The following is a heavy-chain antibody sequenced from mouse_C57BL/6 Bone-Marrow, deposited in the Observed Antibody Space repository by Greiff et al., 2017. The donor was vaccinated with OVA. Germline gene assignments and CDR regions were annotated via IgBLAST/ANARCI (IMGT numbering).Heavy chain of an antibody. CDR2: ISDGGSYT. Sequence: EVMLVESGGGLVKPGGSLKLSCAASGFTFSSYAMSWVRQTPEKRLEWVATISDGGSYTYYPDNVKGRFTISRDNAKNNLYLQMSHLKSEDTAMYYCARVYDYDGFDYWGQGTTLTVSS. J-gene: IGHJ2*01. V-gene: IGHV5-4*03. D-gene: IGHD2-4*01. CDR3: ARVYDYDGFDY. CDR1: GFTFSSYA.